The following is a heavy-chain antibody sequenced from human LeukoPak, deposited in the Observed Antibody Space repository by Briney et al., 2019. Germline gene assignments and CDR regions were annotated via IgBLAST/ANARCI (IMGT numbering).Heavy chain of an antibody. D-gene: IGHD1-1*01. CDR2: FDPEDGET. CDR3: ATAPPTGNDAFDI. CDR1: GYTLTELS. V-gene: IGHV1-24*01. Sequence: ASVKVSCKVSGYTLTELSMHWVRQAPGKGLEWMGGFDPEDGETIYAQKFQGRVTMTEDTSTDTAYMELSSLRSEDAAVYYCATAPPTGNDAFDIWGQGTMVTVSS. J-gene: IGHJ3*02.